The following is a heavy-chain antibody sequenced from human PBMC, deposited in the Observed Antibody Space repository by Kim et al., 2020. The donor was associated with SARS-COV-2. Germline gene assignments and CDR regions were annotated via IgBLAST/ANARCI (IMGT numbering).Heavy chain of an antibody. CDR3: ARDSDPDY. V-gene: IGHV1-2*02. CDR1: GYNFNDYY. CDR2: INPNGGET. Sequence: DSVKVSCKASGYNFNDYYIHWVRQAPGQGLEWMGWINPNGGETNYAEKFHERVSMTRDTSINTAYVELYSLAFDDTAVYYCARDSDPDYWGQGTLVTVSS. J-gene: IGHJ4*02.